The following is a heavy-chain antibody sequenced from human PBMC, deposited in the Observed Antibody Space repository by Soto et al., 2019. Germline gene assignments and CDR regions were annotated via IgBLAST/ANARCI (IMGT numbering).Heavy chain of an antibody. J-gene: IGHJ6*02. CDR3: ARGPNIAVADRYYYYYGMDV. CDR2: INPNSGGT. Sequence: ASVKVSCKASGYTFTGYYMHWVRQAPGQGLEWMGWINPNSGGTNYAQKFRGRVTMTRDTSISTAYMELSRLRPDDTAVYYCARGPNIAVADRYYYYYGMDVWGQGTTVTVSS. V-gene: IGHV1-2*02. D-gene: IGHD6-19*01. CDR1: GYTFTGYY.